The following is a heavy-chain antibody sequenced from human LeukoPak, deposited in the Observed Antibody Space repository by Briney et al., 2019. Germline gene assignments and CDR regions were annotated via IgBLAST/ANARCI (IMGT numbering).Heavy chain of an antibody. CDR3: ASRIAAAAPSDY. Sequence: SATLSLTCAVYGGSFSGYYWSWIRQPPGKGLEWIGEINHSGSTNYNPSLKSRVTISVDTSKNQFSLKLSSVTAADTAVYYCASRIAAAAPSDYWGQGTLVTVSS. CDR1: GGSFSGYY. CDR2: INHSGST. J-gene: IGHJ4*02. D-gene: IGHD6-13*01. V-gene: IGHV4-34*01.